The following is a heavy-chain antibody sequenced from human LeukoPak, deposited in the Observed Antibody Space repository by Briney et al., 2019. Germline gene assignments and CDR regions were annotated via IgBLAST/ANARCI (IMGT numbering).Heavy chain of an antibody. D-gene: IGHD6-13*01. Sequence: GRSLRLSCAASGFTFSSYWMHWVRQAPGKGLVWLPRVNSDGSSTTYADSVKGRFTISRDNAKNTLHLQMSSLRAEDTAVYYCAGGQPPSYYDMDVWGQRTTVTVSS. CDR2: VNSDGSST. V-gene: IGHV3-74*01. CDR1: GFTFSSYW. J-gene: IGHJ6*02. CDR3: AGGQPPSYYDMDV.